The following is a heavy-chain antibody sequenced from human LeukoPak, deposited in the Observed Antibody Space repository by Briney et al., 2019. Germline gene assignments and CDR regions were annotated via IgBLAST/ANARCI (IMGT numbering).Heavy chain of an antibody. CDR3: ARDLYSYPFFDY. V-gene: IGHV3-7*04. J-gene: IGHJ4*02. D-gene: IGHD5-18*01. CDR2: IKEDGSEK. CDR1: GFTFSNFW. Sequence: GGSLRLSCAASGFTFSNFWMSWVRQAPGEGLEWVANIKEDGSEKYYVDSVKGRFTISRDNARNSLYLQMNSLRAEDTAVYYCARDLYSYPFFDYWGQGTLVTVPS.